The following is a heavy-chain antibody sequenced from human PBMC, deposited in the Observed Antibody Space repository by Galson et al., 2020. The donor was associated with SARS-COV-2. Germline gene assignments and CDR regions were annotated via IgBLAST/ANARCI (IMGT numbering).Heavy chain of an antibody. Sequence: SGPTLVKPTQTLTLTCTFSGFSLSTSGMCVRWIRQPPGKALEWLALIDWDDDKYYSTSLKTRPTISKDTSKNQVVLTMTNMDPVDTATYYCARTPVAGNPLSTSYYYYGMDVWGQGTTVTVSS. CDR2: IDWDDDK. D-gene: IGHD6-19*01. CDR1: GFSLSTSGMC. J-gene: IGHJ6*02. CDR3: ARTPVAGNPLSTSYYYYGMDV. V-gene: IGHV2-70*01.